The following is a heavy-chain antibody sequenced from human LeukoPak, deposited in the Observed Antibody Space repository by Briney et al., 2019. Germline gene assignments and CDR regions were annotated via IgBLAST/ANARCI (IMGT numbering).Heavy chain of an antibody. D-gene: IGHD2-2*01. V-gene: IGHV4-31*03. Sequence: SETLSLTCTVSVDSIASGGYFWTWIRQHPGGGLEWIGYIWNSGSSYYNPSLQSRAIISADTSRSQFSLKLSSVTAADTAVYYCARYYCGRSNCPGIDFWDPGTLVTVSA. J-gene: IGHJ4*02. CDR2: IWNSGSS. CDR1: VDSIASGGYF. CDR3: ARYYCGRSNCPGIDF.